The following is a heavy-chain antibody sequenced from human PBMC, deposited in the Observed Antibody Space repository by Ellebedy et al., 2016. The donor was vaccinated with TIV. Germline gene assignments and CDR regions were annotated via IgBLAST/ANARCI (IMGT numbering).Heavy chain of an antibody. V-gene: IGHV1-69*13. D-gene: IGHD2-2*01. CDR3: ARDQSPAASDYYYYGMDV. Sequence: SVKVSXKASRGTFSSYAISWVRQAPGQGLEWMGGIIPIFGTANYAQKFQGRVTITADESTSTAYMELSSLRSEDTAEYYCARDQSPAASDYYYYGMDVWGQGTTVTVSS. CDR2: IIPIFGTA. J-gene: IGHJ6*02. CDR1: RGTFSSYA.